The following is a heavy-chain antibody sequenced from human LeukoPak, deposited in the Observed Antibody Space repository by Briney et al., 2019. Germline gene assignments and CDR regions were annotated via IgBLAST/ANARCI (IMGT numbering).Heavy chain of an antibody. CDR1: GGTFSSYA. V-gene: IGHV1-69*06. D-gene: IGHD3-22*01. Sequence: ASVKVSCKASGGTFSSYAISWVRQAPGQGLEWMGGIIPIFGTANYAQKFQGRVTITADKSTSTAYMELSSLRSEDTAVYYCARGDSSGPPDYWGQGTLVTVSS. CDR3: ARGDSSGPPDY. CDR2: IIPIFGTA. J-gene: IGHJ4*02.